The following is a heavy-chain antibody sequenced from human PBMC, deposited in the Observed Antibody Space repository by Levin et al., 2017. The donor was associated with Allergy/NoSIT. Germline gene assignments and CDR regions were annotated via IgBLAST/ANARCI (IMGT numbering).Heavy chain of an antibody. CDR2: ISYDGTNK. D-gene: IGHD3-22*01. CDR3: AKGGHSDSSGYGLIHY. V-gene: IGHV3-30*18. CDR1: GFTFSNYG. Sequence: GGSLRLSCAASGFTFSNYGIHWVRQAPGKGLEWVALISYDGTNKYYADSVKGRFTISRDLSKNTLYLQMNSLRAEDTAVYFCAKGGHSDSSGYGLIHYWGRGTLVTVSS. J-gene: IGHJ4*02.